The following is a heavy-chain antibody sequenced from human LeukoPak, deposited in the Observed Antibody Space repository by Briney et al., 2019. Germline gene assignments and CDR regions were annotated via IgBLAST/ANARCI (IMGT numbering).Heavy chain of an antibody. J-gene: IGHJ5*02. CDR1: GFTVSSNY. CDR3: AREMGYSSSSTRFDP. Sequence: PGGSLRLSCAASGFTVSSNYMSWIRQPPGKGLEWIGEINHSGSTNYNPSLKSRVTISVDTSKNQFSLKLSSVTAADTAVYYCAREMGYSSSSTRFDPWGQGTLVTVSS. CDR2: INHSGST. D-gene: IGHD6-6*01. V-gene: IGHV4-34*01.